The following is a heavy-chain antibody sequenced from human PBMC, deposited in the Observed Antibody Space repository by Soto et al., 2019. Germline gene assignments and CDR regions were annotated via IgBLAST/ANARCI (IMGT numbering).Heavy chain of an antibody. J-gene: IGHJ4*01. D-gene: IGHD3-3*01. Sequence: SLRLSCVGSGFIFSNNAMHWVRQAPGKGLEWVALISYDSSEIFYADSVKGRFTISRDNPKNTLFLHMNSPRADDTAVYYCAIARVADSSLDHWGRGVLVTVSS. CDR2: ISYDSSEI. CDR1: GFIFSNNA. CDR3: AIARVADSSLDH. V-gene: IGHV3-30*01.